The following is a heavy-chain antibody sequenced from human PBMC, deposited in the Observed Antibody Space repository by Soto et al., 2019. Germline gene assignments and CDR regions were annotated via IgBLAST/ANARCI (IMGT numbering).Heavy chain of an antibody. CDR2: INQSGST. J-gene: IGHJ4*02. CDR1: GASFSGYY. Sequence: QVQPQQWGAELLNPSETLSLSCAVDGASFSGYYWNWIRQPPGKGLERIGEINQSGSTNSSPYLKTRVTVSVDTSKKQISLRLNSVTAADTAVYYCARRFSGTGGYFDYWGQGTLVTVSS. D-gene: IGHD6-13*01. V-gene: IGHV4-34*02. CDR3: ARRFSGTGGYFDY.